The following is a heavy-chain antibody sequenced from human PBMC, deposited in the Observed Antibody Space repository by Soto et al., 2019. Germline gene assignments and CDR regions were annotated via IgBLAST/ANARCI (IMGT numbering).Heavy chain of an antibody. CDR2: INPASGHT. J-gene: IGHJ6*02. CDR3: GRSVGCATGAILYISMDV. V-gene: IGHV1-3*01. D-gene: IGHD4-17*01. Sequence: QVQLVQSGAEVKKPGASVKVSCKASGYTFTTYALHWVRQSPGQRPEWMGWINPASGHTKYSKKFQDRVTITRDTSASTGYMELSSLRSENTAVYYCGRSVGCATGAILYISMDVWGQGTTVTVSS. CDR1: GYTFTTYA.